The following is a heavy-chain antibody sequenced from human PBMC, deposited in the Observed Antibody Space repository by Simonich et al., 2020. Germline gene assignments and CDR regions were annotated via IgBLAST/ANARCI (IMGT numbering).Heavy chain of an antibody. J-gene: IGHJ5*02. V-gene: IGHV4-39*01. Sequence: QLQLQESGPGLVKPSETLSLTCTVSGGSISSSSYYWGWIRQPPGKGREWIGSIYFSGSTYYNPSLKSRVTISVDTSKNQFSLKLSSVTAADTAVYYCARHPEYSSNWFDPWGQGTLVTVSS. D-gene: IGHD6-6*01. CDR2: IYFSGST. CDR3: ARHPEYSSNWFDP. CDR1: GGSISSSSYY.